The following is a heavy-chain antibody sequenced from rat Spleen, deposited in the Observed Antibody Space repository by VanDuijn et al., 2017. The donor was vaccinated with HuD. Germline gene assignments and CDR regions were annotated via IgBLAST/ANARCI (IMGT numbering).Heavy chain of an antibody. CDR3: ARVGNNYDYVMDA. D-gene: IGHD1-10*01. CDR1: GFSLTSYH. CDR2: IWGDGST. J-gene: IGHJ4*01. V-gene: IGHV2-32*01. Sequence: QVQLKESGPGLVKPSETLSLTCTVSGFSLTSYHVSWVRQPPGKGLEWMGVIWGDGSTAYNSALKSRLSISRDTSKSQVFLKMNSLQTEDTATYYCARVGNNYDYVMDAWGQGASVTVSS.